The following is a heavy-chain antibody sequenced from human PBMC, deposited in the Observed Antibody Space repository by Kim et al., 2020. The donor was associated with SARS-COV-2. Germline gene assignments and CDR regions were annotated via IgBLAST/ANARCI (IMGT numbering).Heavy chain of an antibody. V-gene: IGHV4-59*08. CDR1: GGSISSYY. J-gene: IGHJ4*02. D-gene: IGHD3-16*02. CDR2: IYYSGST. CDR3: ARGCLGELSLYTNFDY. Sequence: SETLSLTCTVSGGSISSYYWSWIRQPPGKGLEWIGYIYYSGSTNYNPSLKSRVTISVDTSKNQFSLKLSSVTAADTAVYYCARGCLGELSLYTNFDYWGQGTLVTVSS.